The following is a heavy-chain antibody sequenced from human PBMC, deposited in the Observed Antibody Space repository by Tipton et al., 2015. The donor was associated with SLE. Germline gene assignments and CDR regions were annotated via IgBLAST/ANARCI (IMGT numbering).Heavy chain of an antibody. Sequence: QLVQSGAEVKKPGASVKVSCKASGYTFTGYYMHWVRQAPGQGLEWMGWINPNSGGTNYAQKFQGRVTMTRDTSISTAYMELSRLRSDDTAVYYCARDVSIVGAAWGDDYWGQGTLVTVSS. CDR2: INPNSGGT. D-gene: IGHD1-26*01. J-gene: IGHJ4*02. CDR1: GYTFTGYY. V-gene: IGHV1-2*02. CDR3: ARDVSIVGAAWGDDY.